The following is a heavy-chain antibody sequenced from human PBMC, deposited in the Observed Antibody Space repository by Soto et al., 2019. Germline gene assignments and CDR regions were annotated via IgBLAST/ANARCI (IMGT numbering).Heavy chain of an antibody. CDR1: VFTCSSYS. Sequence: GSLSLSCAASVFTCSSYSMNCVRQSPGKGLEWVSSISSSSSYIYYADSVKGRFTISRDNAKNSLYLQMNSLRAEDTAVYYCARDKLRYFDWFEGFDPWGQGTLVTVSS. J-gene: IGHJ5*02. CDR3: ARDKLRYFDWFEGFDP. CDR2: ISSSSSYI. V-gene: IGHV3-21*01. D-gene: IGHD3-9*01.